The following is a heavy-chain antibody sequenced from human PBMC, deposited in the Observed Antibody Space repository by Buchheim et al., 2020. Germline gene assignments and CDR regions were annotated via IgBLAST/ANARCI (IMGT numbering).Heavy chain of an antibody. V-gene: IGHV3-23*01. Sequence: EVQLLESGGGLVQSGGSLRLSCAASGFTFNSYAMNWVRQAPGMGLEWVSAISGNGGNTLYADSVKGRFTISRDNSKKPLYLQMNSLRAEDTAIYYCAKTSGSYSRPFDYWGQGTL. CDR1: GFTFNSYA. CDR2: ISGNGGNT. J-gene: IGHJ4*02. CDR3: AKTSGSYSRPFDY. D-gene: IGHD1-26*01.